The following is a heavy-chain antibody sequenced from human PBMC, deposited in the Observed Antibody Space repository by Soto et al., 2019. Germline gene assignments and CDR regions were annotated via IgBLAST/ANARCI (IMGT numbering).Heavy chain of an antibody. J-gene: IGHJ3*02. CDR2: MNPNSGNT. V-gene: IGHV1-8*01. Sequence: GASVKVSCKASGYTFTSYDINWVRQATGQGLEWMGWMNPNSGNTGYAQKFQGRVTMARNTSISTAYMELSSLRPEDTAVYYCARIPPGDYIWGSYRSAFDIWGQGTMVTVSS. CDR1: GYTFTSYD. D-gene: IGHD3-16*02. CDR3: ARIPPGDYIWGSYRSAFDI.